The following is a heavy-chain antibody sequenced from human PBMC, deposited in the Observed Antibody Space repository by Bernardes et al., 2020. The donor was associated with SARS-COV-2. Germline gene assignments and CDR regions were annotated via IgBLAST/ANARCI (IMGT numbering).Heavy chain of an antibody. D-gene: IGHD2-8*02. Sequence: SETLSLTCTVSDGSINSYYWSWIRQPPGKGLEYIGYIYYNGNTNYSPSLESRVTVTVDTSKNQFSLKLRSVTAADTAIYYCARLRPGRILCDYWGQGTLVTVSS. CDR1: DGSINSYY. J-gene: IGHJ4*02. CDR2: IYYNGNT. V-gene: IGHV4-59*08. CDR3: ARLRPGRILCDY.